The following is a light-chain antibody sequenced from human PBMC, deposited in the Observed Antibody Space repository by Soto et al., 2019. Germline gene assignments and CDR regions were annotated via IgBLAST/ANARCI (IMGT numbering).Light chain of an antibody. CDR1: SSDVGGYNY. CDR2: EVS. Sequence: QSALTQAASVSGSTGQSITISCTGSSSDVGGYNYVSWYQQHPGKAPKLMIYEVSNRPSGVSNRFSGTKSGNTASLTISVLQDEDEAYYYCSSYTSSITYVFGTETKVT. J-gene: IGLJ1*01. CDR3: SSYTSSITYV. V-gene: IGLV2-14*01.